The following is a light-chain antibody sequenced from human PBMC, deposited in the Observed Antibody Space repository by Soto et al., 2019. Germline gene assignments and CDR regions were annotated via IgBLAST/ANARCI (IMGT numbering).Light chain of an antibody. V-gene: IGKV2-28*01. Sequence: IVMTQSPLSLPVTPGEPASISCRSSQSLLHSNGYNYLDWYLQKPGQSPQLLIYLGSNRASGVPERFSGSGSGTDFTLKISRVEAEDVGVYYCMQTLQTPWTFGQGTKVEIK. J-gene: IGKJ1*01. CDR2: LGS. CDR1: QSLLHSNGYNY. CDR3: MQTLQTPWT.